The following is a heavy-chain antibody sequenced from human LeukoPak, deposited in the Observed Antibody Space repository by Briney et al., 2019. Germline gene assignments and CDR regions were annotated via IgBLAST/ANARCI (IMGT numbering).Heavy chain of an antibody. V-gene: IGHV4-59*01. CDR1: GGSISSYY. CDR3: ARDLGPTTGYFDY. J-gene: IGHJ4*02. Sequence: PSETLSLTCTVSGGSISSYYWSWIRQPPGKGLEYIGYIYYTGSTNYNPSLRSRITISLDTSKNQFSLKVSSVTAADTAVYYCARDLGPTTGYFDYWGQGILVTVSS. CDR2: IYYTGST. D-gene: IGHD1-26*01.